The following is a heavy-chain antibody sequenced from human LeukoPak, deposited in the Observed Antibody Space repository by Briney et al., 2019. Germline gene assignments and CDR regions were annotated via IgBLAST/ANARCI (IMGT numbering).Heavy chain of an antibody. J-gene: IGHJ4*02. D-gene: IGHD6-19*01. V-gene: IGHV4-59*08. CDR2: IYYSGTT. CDR1: GGSISSYY. Sequence: PSETLSLTCTVSGGSISSYYWSWIRQPPGKGLEWVGYIYYSGTTNYNPSLKSRVTISVDTSKNQFSLKLSSVTAADTAVYYCARHTAYISGWSDYWGQGTLVTVSS. CDR3: ARHTAYISGWSDY.